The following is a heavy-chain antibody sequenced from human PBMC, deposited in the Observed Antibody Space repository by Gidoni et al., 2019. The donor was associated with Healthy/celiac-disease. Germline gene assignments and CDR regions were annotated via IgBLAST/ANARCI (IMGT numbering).Heavy chain of an antibody. CDR1: GGSISSGGYY. D-gene: IGHD3-3*01. J-gene: IGHJ5*02. V-gene: IGHV4-31*03. CDR3: ARKPYDFWNFDP. CDR2: IYDSGST. Sequence: QVQLQESGPGLVKPSQTLSLTCTVAGGSISSGGYYWSWIRQHPGKGLEWIGYIYDSGSTYYNPSLKSRVTISVDTSKNQFSLKLSSVTAADTAVYYCARKPYDFWNFDPWGQGTLVTVSS.